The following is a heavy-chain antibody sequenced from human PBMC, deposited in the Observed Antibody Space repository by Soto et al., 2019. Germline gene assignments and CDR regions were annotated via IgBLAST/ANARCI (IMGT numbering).Heavy chain of an antibody. D-gene: IGHD1-26*01. CDR1: GGSISSYH. CDR3: ARSYSGIFYGYDP. J-gene: IGHJ5*02. CDR2: VLHSGST. Sequence: PSETLSLTCTVSGGSISSYHWSWVRQSPGKGLGWIGPVLHSGSTKYNHAFKRRVTLSVDKSKNQFSLKLRSVSAADTGLYYCARSYSGIFYGYDPWGQGIIVTLSS. V-gene: IGHV4-59*01.